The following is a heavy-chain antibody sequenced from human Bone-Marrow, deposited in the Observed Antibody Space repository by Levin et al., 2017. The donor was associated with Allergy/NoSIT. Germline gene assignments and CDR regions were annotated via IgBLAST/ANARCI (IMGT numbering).Heavy chain of an antibody. Sequence: GGSLRLSCKASGGTFSSYTISWVRQAPGQGLEWMGRIIPILGIANYAQKFQGRVTITADKSTSTAYMELSSLRSEDTAVYYCARDRMGASRDGYNDAFDIWGQGTMVTVSS. CDR1: GGTFSSYT. CDR2: IIPILGIA. J-gene: IGHJ3*02. D-gene: IGHD5-24*01. CDR3: ARDRMGASRDGYNDAFDI. V-gene: IGHV1-69*04.